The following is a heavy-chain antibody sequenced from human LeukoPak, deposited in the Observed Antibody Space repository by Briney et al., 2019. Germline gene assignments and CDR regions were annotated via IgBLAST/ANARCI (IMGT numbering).Heavy chain of an antibody. Sequence: GGSLRLSCAASGFTFSNAWMSWVRQAPGKGLEWVSSISSSSSYIYYADSVKGRFTISRDNAKNSLYLQMNSLRAEDTAVYYCARAVQLWFQFDYWGQGTLVTVSS. CDR1: GFTFSNAW. CDR2: ISSSSSYI. D-gene: IGHD5-18*01. CDR3: ARAVQLWFQFDY. J-gene: IGHJ4*02. V-gene: IGHV3-21*01.